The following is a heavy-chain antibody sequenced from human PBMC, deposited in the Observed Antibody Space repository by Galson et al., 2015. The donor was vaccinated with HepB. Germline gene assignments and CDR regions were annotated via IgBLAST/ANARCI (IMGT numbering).Heavy chain of an antibody. CDR3: ARLAGSYYDY. V-gene: IGHV3-13*01. J-gene: IGHJ4*02. Sequence: SLRLSCAASGFTFSNYDIHWVRQATGRGLEWVSAITTAGDTYFPGSVKGRFTISRENAKNSLYLQMNNLRAGDTAVYYCARLAGSYYDYWGRGTLVTVSS. CDR2: ITTAGDT. D-gene: IGHD7-27*01. CDR1: GFTFSNYD.